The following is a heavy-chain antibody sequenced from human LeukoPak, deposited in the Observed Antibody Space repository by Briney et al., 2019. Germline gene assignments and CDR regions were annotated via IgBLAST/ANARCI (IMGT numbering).Heavy chain of an antibody. J-gene: IGHJ4*02. V-gene: IGHV3-30-3*01. CDR2: ISYDGVNT. CDR3: ARGPDDSSGYYVY. D-gene: IGHD3-22*01. Sequence: PGGSLRLSCAASGFTFSSFAMHWVRQAPGKGLEWVAVISYDGVNTYCTDSVKGRFTISRDNAMNTLYLQMNSLRAEDTAVYYCARGPDDSSGYYVYWGQGTLVTVSS. CDR1: GFTFSSFA.